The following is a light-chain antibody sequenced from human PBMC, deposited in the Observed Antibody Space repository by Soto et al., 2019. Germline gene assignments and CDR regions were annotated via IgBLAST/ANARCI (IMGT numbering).Light chain of an antibody. CDR3: QTWGTGPWV. Sequence: QSVLTQSPSASASLGASVKLTCTLSSGHSSYTIVWHQQQPEKGPRYLMKLNSDGSHSKGDGIPDRFSGSSSGAERYLTISSLQSEDEADYYCQTWGTGPWVFGGGTQLTVL. J-gene: IGLJ3*02. CDR2: LNSDGSH. CDR1: SGHSSYT. V-gene: IGLV4-69*01.